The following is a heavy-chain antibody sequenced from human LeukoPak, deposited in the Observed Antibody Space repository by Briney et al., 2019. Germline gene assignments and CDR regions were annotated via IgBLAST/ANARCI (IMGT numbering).Heavy chain of an antibody. Sequence: SETLSLTCTVSGGSVSGYYWSWIRQPPGKGLEWIGYMYDRGNINYNPSLKSRVTISQDMSKNQPSLKLRSVTAADRAVYYCAATIKRDYGDTNLHYWGQGILVTVSS. CDR2: MYDRGNI. V-gene: IGHV4-59*02. D-gene: IGHD4-17*01. J-gene: IGHJ4*02. CDR3: AATIKRDYGDTNLHY. CDR1: GGSVSGYY.